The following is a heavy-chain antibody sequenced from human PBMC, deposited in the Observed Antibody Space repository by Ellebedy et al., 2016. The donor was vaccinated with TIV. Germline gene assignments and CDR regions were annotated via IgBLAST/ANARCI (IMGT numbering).Heavy chain of an antibody. Sequence: GGSLRLSCAASGLTVSSNYMNWVRQAPGKGLVWVSRINTDGSSPTYADSVKGRFTIYRDNVKNTLYLQMNSLRTEDTAVYYCTTENFVVGERMYFGLDVWGQGTTVTVSS. D-gene: IGHD2-15*01. V-gene: IGHV3-74*01. CDR1: GLTVSSNY. J-gene: IGHJ6*02. CDR3: TTENFVVGERMYFGLDV. CDR2: INTDGSSP.